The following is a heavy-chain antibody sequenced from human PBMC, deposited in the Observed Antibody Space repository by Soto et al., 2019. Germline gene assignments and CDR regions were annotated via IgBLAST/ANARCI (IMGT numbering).Heavy chain of an antibody. Sequence: QVQLVQSGAEVKKPGASVKVSCKASGYTFTSYGISWVRQAPGQGLEWMGWISAYNGNTNYAQKLQSRATMTTDTSTSTAYMELRSLRSDDTAVYYCARVFKIQPWWPESYYFQHWGQGTLVTVSS. CDR3: ARVFKIQPWWPESYYFQH. CDR2: ISAYNGNT. CDR1: GYTFTSYG. V-gene: IGHV1-18*01. D-gene: IGHD5-18*01. J-gene: IGHJ1*01.